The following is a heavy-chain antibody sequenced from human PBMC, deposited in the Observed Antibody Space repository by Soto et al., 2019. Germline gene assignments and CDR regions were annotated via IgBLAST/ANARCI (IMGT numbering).Heavy chain of an antibody. V-gene: IGHV1-46*01. CDR2: INPSGGST. J-gene: IGHJ6*02. D-gene: IGHD4-17*01. CDR3: ARETTVTDYYYYGMDV. CDR1: GYTFTSYY. Sequence: ASVKVSCKASGYTFTSYYMHWVRQAPGQGLEWMGIINPSGGSTSYAQKFQGRVTMTRDTSTSTVYMELSSLRSEDTAVYYCARETTVTDYYYYGMDVWGQGTTVTVSS.